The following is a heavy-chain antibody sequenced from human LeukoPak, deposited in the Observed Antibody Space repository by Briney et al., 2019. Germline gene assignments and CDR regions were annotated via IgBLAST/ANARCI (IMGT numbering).Heavy chain of an antibody. CDR2: IWYDGSNK. J-gene: IGHJ4*02. V-gene: IGHV3-33*01. CDR1: GFTFSSYG. Sequence: GGSLRLSCAASGFTFSSYGMHWVRQAPGKGLEWVAVIWYDGSNKYYADSVKGRFAISRDNSKNTLYLQMHSLRAEDTAVYYCVRPLYSGYHLGIDYWGQGTLVTVSS. D-gene: IGHD5-12*01. CDR3: VRPLYSGYHLGIDY.